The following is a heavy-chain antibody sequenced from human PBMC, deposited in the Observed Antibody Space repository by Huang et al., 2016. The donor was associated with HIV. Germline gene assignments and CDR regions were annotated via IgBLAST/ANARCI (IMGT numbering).Heavy chain of an antibody. CDR2: IIPMFGTP. CDR1: GGPFSKYA. J-gene: IGHJ4*02. V-gene: IGHV1-69*13. CDR3: ARGQLGSYGDYDVLY. Sequence: QVQLVQSGAEVKTPGSSVKVSCKASGGPFSKYAISWVRQAPGQGLEWMGGIIPMFGTPNYARKVQGRVTITADDSTSTTYVEVSSLRSEDTALYYCARGQLGSYGDYDVLYWGQGTLVTVSS. D-gene: IGHD4-17*01.